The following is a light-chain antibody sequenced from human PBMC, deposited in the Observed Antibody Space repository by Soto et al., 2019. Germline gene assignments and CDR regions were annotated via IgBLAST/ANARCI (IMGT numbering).Light chain of an antibody. J-gene: IGKJ5*01. Sequence: DIQMTQSPSTLSSSVGDRVTITCRASQSISSWLAWYQQKPGKAPKLLIYDASSLASGIPSRFSGSGSGTEFTLTISSPKPDDFATYYCQQYNSYSITFGQGTRLEIK. V-gene: IGKV1-5*01. CDR1: QSISSW. CDR3: QQYNSYSIT. CDR2: DAS.